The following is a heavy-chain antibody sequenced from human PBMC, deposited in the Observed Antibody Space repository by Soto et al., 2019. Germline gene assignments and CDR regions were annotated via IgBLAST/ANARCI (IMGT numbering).Heavy chain of an antibody. D-gene: IGHD3-10*01. CDR1: GGTFSSYA. Sequence: SVKVSCKASGGTFSSYAISWVRQAPGQGLEWMGGIIPIFGTANYAQKFQGRVTITADESTSTAYMELSSLRSEDTAVYYCATDGYGSGSYPLDYYYYYGMDVWGQGTTVTVSS. CDR2: IIPIFGTA. J-gene: IGHJ6*02. V-gene: IGHV1-69*13. CDR3: ATDGYGSGSYPLDYYYYYGMDV.